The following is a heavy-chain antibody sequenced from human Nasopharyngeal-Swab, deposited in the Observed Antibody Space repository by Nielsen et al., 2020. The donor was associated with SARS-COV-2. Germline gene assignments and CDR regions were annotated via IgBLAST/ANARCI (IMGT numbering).Heavy chain of an antibody. J-gene: IGHJ4*02. CDR1: GGSISSSNW. CDR2: IYHSGST. D-gene: IGHD6-19*01. V-gene: IGHV4-4*02. Sequence: SETLSLTCAVSGGSISSSNWWSRVRQPPGKGLEWIGEIYHSGSTNYNPSLKSRVTISVDKSKNQFSLKLSSVTAADTAVYYCARDGSSGWYFDYWGQGALVTVSS. CDR3: ARDGSSGWYFDY.